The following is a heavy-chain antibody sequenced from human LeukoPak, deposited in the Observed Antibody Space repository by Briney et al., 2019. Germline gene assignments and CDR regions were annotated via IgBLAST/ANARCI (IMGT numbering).Heavy chain of an antibody. Sequence: ASVKVSCKASGRTFSSYAISRVRQAPGQWLEWMGGSIPIFGTANYAQKFQGRVTITADESTSTAYMELSSLRSEDTAVYYCAREEKYSLAVAPDYWGQGTLVTVSS. D-gene: IGHD6-19*01. CDR3: AREEKYSLAVAPDY. CDR2: SIPIFGTA. J-gene: IGHJ4*02. CDR1: GRTFSSYA. V-gene: IGHV1-69*01.